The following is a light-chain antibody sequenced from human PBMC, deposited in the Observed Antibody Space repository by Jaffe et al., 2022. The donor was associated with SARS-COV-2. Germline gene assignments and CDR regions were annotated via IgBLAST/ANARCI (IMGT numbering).Light chain of an antibody. J-gene: IGKJ2*01. CDR3: QQYGSFPYT. Sequence: EIVLTQSPGTLCLSPGERATLSCRASQSVTSSCLAWYQQKSGQAPRLLIYGASSRATGIPDKFTGSGSGTDFTLTISRLEPEDFAVYYCQQYGSFPYTFGQGTKLEIK. V-gene: IGKV3-20*01. CDR2: GAS. CDR1: QSVTSSC.